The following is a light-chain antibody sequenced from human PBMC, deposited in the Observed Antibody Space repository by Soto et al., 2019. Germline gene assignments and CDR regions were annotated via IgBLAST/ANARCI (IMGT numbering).Light chain of an antibody. CDR1: QSVSSD. Sequence: EIVLTQSPATLSVSPGEGATLSCRASQSVSSDLAWYQHRPGQAPRLLISGSSTRATDIPDRFRGSGSGTVFTITISSLQSEDFAVYYCQQYADWPRTFGQGTKVEIK. CDR2: GSS. V-gene: IGKV3D-15*01. CDR3: QQYADWPRT. J-gene: IGKJ1*01.